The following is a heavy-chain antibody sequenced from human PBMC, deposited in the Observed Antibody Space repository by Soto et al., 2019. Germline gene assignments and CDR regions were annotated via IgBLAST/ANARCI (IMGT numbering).Heavy chain of an antibody. Sequence: QVQLVQSGAEVKKPGSSVKVSCKASGGTFSSYTISWVRQAPGQGLEWMGRIIPILGIANYAQKFQGRVTITADKSTSTAYMELSSLRSEDTAVYYCARGSGSQYDYYYYMDGWGKGTTVTVSS. J-gene: IGHJ6*03. CDR2: IIPILGIA. CDR3: ARGSGSQYDYYYYMDG. CDR1: GGTFSSYT. V-gene: IGHV1-69*02. D-gene: IGHD3-10*01.